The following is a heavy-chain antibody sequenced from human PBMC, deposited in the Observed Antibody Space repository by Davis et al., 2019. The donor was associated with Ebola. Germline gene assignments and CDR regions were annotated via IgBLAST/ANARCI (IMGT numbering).Heavy chain of an antibody. D-gene: IGHD4-17*01. V-gene: IGHV4-39*07. CDR1: GGSISSSSYY. J-gene: IGHJ5*02. CDR2: IYYSGST. Sequence: PSETLSLTCTVSGGSISSSSYYWGWIRQPPGKGLEWIGSIYYSGSTHYNPSLKSRVTISVDTSRNQFSLKLSSVTAADTAVYYCAREFRPPDYGDSIRGFDPWGQGTLVTVSS. CDR3: AREFRPPDYGDSIRGFDP.